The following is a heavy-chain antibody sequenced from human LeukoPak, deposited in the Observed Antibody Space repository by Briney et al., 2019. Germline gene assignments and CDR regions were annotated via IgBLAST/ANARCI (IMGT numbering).Heavy chain of an antibody. Sequence: PSETLSLTCTVSGGSISSYYWSWIRQPPGKGLEWIGYIYYSGSTNYDPSLKSRVTISVDTSKNQFSLKLSSVTAADTAVYYCAASYCGGDCYSRAPFDPWGQGTLVTVPS. CDR2: IYYSGST. J-gene: IGHJ5*02. V-gene: IGHV4-59*01. CDR1: GGSISSYY. D-gene: IGHD2-21*02. CDR3: AASYCGGDCYSRAPFDP.